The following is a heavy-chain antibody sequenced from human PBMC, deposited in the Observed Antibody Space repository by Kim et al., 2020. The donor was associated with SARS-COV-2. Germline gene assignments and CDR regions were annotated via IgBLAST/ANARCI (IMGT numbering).Heavy chain of an antibody. CDR2: ISWNSVSI. D-gene: IGHD6-13*01. V-gene: IGHV3-9*01. Sequence: GGSLRLSCAASGFTFDDYAMHWVRQAPGKGLEWVSGISWNSVSIGYADSVRGRFTISKDNAKNSLYLQMNSLRAEETALYYFEKEGSSSWYGRFDYWGQG. CDR3: EKEGSSSWYGRFDY. CDR1: GFTFDDYA. J-gene: IGHJ4*02.